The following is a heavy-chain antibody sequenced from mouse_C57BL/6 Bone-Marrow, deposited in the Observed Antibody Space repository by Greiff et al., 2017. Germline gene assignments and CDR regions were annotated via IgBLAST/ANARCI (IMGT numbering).Heavy chain of an antibody. V-gene: IGHV5-4*01. Sequence: EVQRVEPGGGLVKPGGSLKLSCAASGFTFSSYAMSWVRQTPEKRLEWVATISDGGRYTYYPDNVKGRFTISRDNAKNNLYLQLSHLKSEDTAMYYCARDLSNYEDAYWGQGTLVTVSA. D-gene: IGHD2-5*01. CDR2: ISDGGRYT. CDR1: GFTFSSYA. CDR3: ARDLSNYEDAY. J-gene: IGHJ3*01.